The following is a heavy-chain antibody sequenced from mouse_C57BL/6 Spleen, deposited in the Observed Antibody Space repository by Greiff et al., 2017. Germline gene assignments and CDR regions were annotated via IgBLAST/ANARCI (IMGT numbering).Heavy chain of an antibody. CDR2: ISNGGGST. CDR3: ASAPYDYDDGFAY. CDR1: GFTFSDYY. Sequence: DVQLQESGGGLVQPGGSLKLSCAASGFTFSDYYMYWVRQTPEKRLEWVAYISNGGGSTYYPDTVKGRFTISRDNAKNTLYLQMSRLKSEDTAMYYCASAPYDYDDGFAYWGQGTLVTVSA. J-gene: IGHJ3*01. D-gene: IGHD2-4*01. V-gene: IGHV5-12*01.